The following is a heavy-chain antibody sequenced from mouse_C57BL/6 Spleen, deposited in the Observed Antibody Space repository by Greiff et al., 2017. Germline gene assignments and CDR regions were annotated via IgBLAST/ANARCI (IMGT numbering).Heavy chain of an antibody. CDR1: GFSLTSYG. CDR2: IWRGGST. Sequence: QVQLKESGPGLVQPSQSLSITCTVSGFSLTSYGVHWVRQSPGKGLEWLGVIWRGGSTDYNAAFMSRLSITKDNSKSQVFFKMNSLQADDTAIYYCAKSDGSSSAWFAYGGQGTLVTVSA. D-gene: IGHD1-1*01. V-gene: IGHV2-5*01. CDR3: AKSDGSSSAWFAY. J-gene: IGHJ3*01.